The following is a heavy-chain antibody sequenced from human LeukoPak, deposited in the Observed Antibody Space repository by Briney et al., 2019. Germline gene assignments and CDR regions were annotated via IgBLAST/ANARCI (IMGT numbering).Heavy chain of an antibody. CDR2: IYYSGST. Sequence: SETLSLTCTFSGGSISSYYWSWVRQPPGKGLEWIGYIYYSGSTNYNPSLKSRVTISVDTSKNQFSLKLSSVTAADTAVCYCARSNAKGGWFDPWGQGTLVTVSS. CDR3: ARSNAKGGWFDP. J-gene: IGHJ5*02. D-gene: IGHD3-16*01. V-gene: IGHV4-59*01. CDR1: GGSISSYY.